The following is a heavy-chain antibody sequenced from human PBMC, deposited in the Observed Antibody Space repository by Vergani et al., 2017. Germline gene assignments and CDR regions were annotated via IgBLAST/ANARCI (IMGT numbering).Heavy chain of an antibody. CDR3: AKALSRSGLRWYYFDY. CDR2: IRSKANSYAT. D-gene: IGHD4-23*01. Sequence: EVQLVESGGGLVQPGGSLKLSCAASGFTFSGSAMHWVRQASGKGLEWVGRIRSKANSYATAYAASVKGRFTISRDNSKNTLYLQMNSLRAEDTAVYYCAKALSRSGLRWYYFDYWGQGTLVTVSS. V-gene: IGHV3-73*01. CDR1: GFTFSGSA. J-gene: IGHJ4*02.